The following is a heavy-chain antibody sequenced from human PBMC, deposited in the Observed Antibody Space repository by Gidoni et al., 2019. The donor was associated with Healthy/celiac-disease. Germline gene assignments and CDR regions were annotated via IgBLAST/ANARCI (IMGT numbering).Heavy chain of an antibody. CDR1: GFTVSSNY. CDR2: IYSGGST. D-gene: IGHD3-3*01. J-gene: IGHJ4*02. CDR3: AREQKYYDFWSGYYY. V-gene: IGHV3-53*01. Sequence: EVQLVESGGGLIQPGGSLRLSCAASGFTVSSNYMSWVRQAPGKGLEWVAVIYSGGSTYYADSVKGRFTISRDNSKNTLYLQMNSLRAEDTAVYYCAREQKYYDFWSGYYYWGQGTLVTVSS.